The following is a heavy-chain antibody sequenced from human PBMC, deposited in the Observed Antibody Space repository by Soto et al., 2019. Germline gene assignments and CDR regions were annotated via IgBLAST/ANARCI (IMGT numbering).Heavy chain of an antibody. CDR2: ISAYNGNT. J-gene: IGHJ4*02. CDR1: GYTFTSYG. D-gene: IGHD3-10*01. Sequence: ASVKVSCKASGYTFTSYGISWVRQAPGQGLEWMGWISAYNGNTNYAQKLQGRVTMTTDTSTSTAYMELRSLRSDDTAVYYCARDPAPLWFGELPLGGYFDYWGQGTLVTVSS. V-gene: IGHV1-18*01. CDR3: ARDPAPLWFGELPLGGYFDY.